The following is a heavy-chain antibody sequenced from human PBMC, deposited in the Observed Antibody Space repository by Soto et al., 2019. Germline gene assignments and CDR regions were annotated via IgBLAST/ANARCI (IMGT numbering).Heavy chain of an antibody. J-gene: IGHJ5*02. V-gene: IGHV3-33*01. CDR1: GFTFSSYG. Sequence: QVQLVESGGGVVQPGRSLRLSCAASGFTFSSYGMHWVRQAPGKGLEWVAVIWYDGSNKYYADSVKGRLTISRDNSKNPLYLQMNSLRAEDTAVYYCARESTCSGGSCYPIGWFDPWGQGTLVTVSS. CDR2: IWYDGSNK. D-gene: IGHD2-15*01. CDR3: ARESTCSGGSCYPIGWFDP.